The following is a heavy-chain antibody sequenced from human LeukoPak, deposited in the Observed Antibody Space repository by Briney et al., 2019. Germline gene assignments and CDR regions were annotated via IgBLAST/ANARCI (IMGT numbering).Heavy chain of an antibody. D-gene: IGHD3-10*01. J-gene: IGHJ5*02. CDR3: ARDSLYYGSGSYLGFDP. CDR1: GYTFTRYG. Sequence: GASVKVSCKASGYTFTRYGISWVRQAPGQGLEWMGWMSGYNGNTNYAEKLQGRVTMTTDTSTSTVYMELRSLRSDDTAVYYCARDSLYYGSGSYLGFDPWGQGTLVTVSS. V-gene: IGHV1-18*01. CDR2: MSGYNGNT.